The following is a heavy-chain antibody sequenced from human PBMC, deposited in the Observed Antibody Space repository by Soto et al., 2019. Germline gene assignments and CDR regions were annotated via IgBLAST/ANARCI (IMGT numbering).Heavy chain of an antibody. CDR3: ARHGLYGSDWDGLDV. J-gene: IGHJ6*01. D-gene: IGHD3-16*01. CDR1: GYSFTNYC. Sequence: EESLTSCCQVSGYSFTNYCIVWVLQMPGKGLECMGIIYPGDFDTIYSPSFQGQVTISVDKSISTAYLQWTTLKTSDAAIYYCARHGLYGSDWDGLDVWGQGTTVTVSS. CDR2: IYPGDFDT. V-gene: IGHV5-51*01.